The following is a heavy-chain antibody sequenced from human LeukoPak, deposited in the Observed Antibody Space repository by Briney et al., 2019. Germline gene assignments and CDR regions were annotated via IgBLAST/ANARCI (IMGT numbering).Heavy chain of an antibody. J-gene: IGHJ3*02. CDR1: GGSISICSYH. V-gene: IGHV4-39*01. CDR2: IYYSGST. D-gene: IGHD6-19*01. CDR3: ARHRSESGWYGAFDI. Sequence: SETLSLTCTVSGGSISICSYHWAWIRQPPGKGREWIGGIYYSGSTYYNPSLKSRVTISVDTSKNQFSLKLSSMTAADTAVYYCARHRSESGWYGAFDIWGQGTMVTVSS.